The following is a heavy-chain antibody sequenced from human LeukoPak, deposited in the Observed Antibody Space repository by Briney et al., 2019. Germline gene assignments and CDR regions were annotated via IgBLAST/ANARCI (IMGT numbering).Heavy chain of an antibody. CDR1: GDSVRSGSHY. Sequence: PSETLSLTCTVSGDSVRSGSHYWSWIRRPPGKGLEWIGYIYYSGSTNYNPSLKSRVTISIDTSKNQFSLKLSSVTAADTAVYYCVRAARYYWFDPWGQGTLVTVSS. V-gene: IGHV4-61*01. CDR2: IYYSGST. D-gene: IGHD1-14*01. CDR3: VRAARYYWFDP. J-gene: IGHJ5*02.